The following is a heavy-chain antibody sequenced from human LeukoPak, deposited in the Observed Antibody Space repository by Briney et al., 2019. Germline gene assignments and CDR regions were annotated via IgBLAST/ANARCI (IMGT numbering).Heavy chain of an antibody. Sequence: MTSETLSLTCAVYGGSFSGYYWSWIRQPPGKGLEWIGEVNHSGSTNYNPSLKRRVTISVDTSKNQFSLKLSSVTAADTAVYYCARGAHSSVYYYDSSGYSLFDYWGQGTLVTVSS. J-gene: IGHJ4*02. D-gene: IGHD3-22*01. CDR2: VNHSGST. V-gene: IGHV4-34*01. CDR3: ARGAHSSVYYYDSSGYSLFDY. CDR1: GGSFSGYY.